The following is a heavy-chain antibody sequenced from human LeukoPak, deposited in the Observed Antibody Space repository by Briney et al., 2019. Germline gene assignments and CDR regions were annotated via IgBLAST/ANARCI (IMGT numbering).Heavy chain of an antibody. CDR3: AELGITMIGGV. J-gene: IGHJ6*04. Sequence: GGSLRLSCAASGFTLSSYWMHWVRQAPGKGLVWVSRINSDGSSITYADSVKGRFTISRDNAKNTVYLQMNSLRAEDTAVYYCAELGITMIGGVWGKGTTVTISS. V-gene: IGHV3-74*01. D-gene: IGHD3-10*02. CDR1: GFTLSSYW. CDR2: INSDGSSI.